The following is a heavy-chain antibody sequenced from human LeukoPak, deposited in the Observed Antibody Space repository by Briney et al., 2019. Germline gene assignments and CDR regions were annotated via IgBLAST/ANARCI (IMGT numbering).Heavy chain of an antibody. CDR2: INHSGST. CDR3: ARSFLGGWYYFDY. D-gene: IGHD6-19*01. CDR1: GFTFSSSA. Sequence: GSLRLSCAASGFTFSSSAMSWISQPPGKGLEWIGEINHSGSTNYNPSLKSRVTISVDTSKNQFSLKLSSVTAADTAVYYCARSFLGGWYYFDYWGQGTLVTVSS. V-gene: IGHV4-34*01. J-gene: IGHJ4*02.